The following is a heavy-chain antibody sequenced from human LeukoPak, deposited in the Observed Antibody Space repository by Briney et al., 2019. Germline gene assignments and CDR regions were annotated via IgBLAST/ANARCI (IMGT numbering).Heavy chain of an antibody. CDR3: VRVQYTTSGYYNGFDL. CDR1: GFLFDEYG. D-gene: IGHD3-3*01. J-gene: IGHJ3*01. CDR2: INWHGANT. Sequence: GGSLRLSCAASGFLFDEYGLSWVRQAPGKGLEWVPGINWHGANTDYADSLKGRFIICRDNYKNSLYLQMSSLRDEDTALYHCVRVQYTTSGYYNGFDLWGQGTMVAVSS. V-gene: IGHV3-20*01.